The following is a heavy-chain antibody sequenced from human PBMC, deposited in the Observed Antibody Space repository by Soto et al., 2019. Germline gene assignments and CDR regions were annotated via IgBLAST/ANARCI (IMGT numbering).Heavy chain of an antibody. J-gene: IGHJ6*02. CDR1: GFTFSTYG. CDR3: ARDPELGYCSGGSCYQGPYYYYGMDV. V-gene: IGHV3-30*03. CDR2: ISYDGSDK. D-gene: IGHD2-15*01. Sequence: SLRLSCTATGFTFSTYGMRWVRQAPGKGLEWVAVISYDGSDKHYGNSVKGRFTISRDNSKNTLYLQMNSLRAEDTAVYYCARDPELGYCSGGSCYQGPYYYYGMDVWGQGTTVTVSS.